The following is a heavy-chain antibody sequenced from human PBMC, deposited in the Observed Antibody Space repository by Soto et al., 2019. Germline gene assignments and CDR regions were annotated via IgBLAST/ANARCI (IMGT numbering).Heavy chain of an antibody. Sequence: GGSLRLSCAASGFTFSSYGMSWVRQAPGKGLEWVANIKQDGSENYYVDSVKGRFTLSRDNDKNSLYRQMNSLRAEDTAVYYCARDPYEDTTGPYYYYGMDVWGQGTTVTLSS. V-gene: IGHV3-7*03. CDR2: IKQDGSEN. D-gene: IGHD5-18*01. CDR3: ARDPYEDTTGPYYYYGMDV. CDR1: GFTFSSYG. J-gene: IGHJ6*02.